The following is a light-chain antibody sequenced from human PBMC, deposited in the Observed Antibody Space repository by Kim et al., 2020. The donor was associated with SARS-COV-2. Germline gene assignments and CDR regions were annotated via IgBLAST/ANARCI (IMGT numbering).Light chain of an antibody. CDR3: NSRDSRSNRVV. J-gene: IGLJ2*01. CDR1: SLRNYY. V-gene: IGLV3-19*01. CDR2: DKT. Sequence: ALGQTVRITCQGDSLRNYYASWYQQKPGQAPVVVIYDKTNRPSGIPDRFSASISGNTASLTITGAQAEDEADYYCNSRDSRSNRVVFGGGTQLTVL.